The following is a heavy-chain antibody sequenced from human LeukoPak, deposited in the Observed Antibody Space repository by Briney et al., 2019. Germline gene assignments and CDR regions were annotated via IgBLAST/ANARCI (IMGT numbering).Heavy chain of an antibody. CDR2: INHAGHS. CDR1: GESFSGFY. J-gene: IGHJ6*03. D-gene: IGHD2-21*02. CDR3: ARSRCGGDCYSSRWLPFYGYYYYYMDV. Sequence: SEALSLTCAVYGESFSGFYWSWIRQSPGRGLEGIGEINHAGHSTYNPSLKSRVTFSVDTSKNQVSLNLKSIPAADPAVYYCARSRCGGDCYSSRWLPFYGYYYYYMDVWGKGTTVTVSS. V-gene: IGHV4-34*01.